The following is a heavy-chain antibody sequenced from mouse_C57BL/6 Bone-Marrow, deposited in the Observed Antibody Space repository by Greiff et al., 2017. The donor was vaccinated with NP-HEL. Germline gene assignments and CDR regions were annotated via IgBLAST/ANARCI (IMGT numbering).Heavy chain of an antibody. J-gene: IGHJ4*01. CDR2: ISSGGSYT. Sequence: EVKLMESGGDLVKPGGSLKLSCAASGFTFSSYGMSWVRQTPDKRLEWVATISSGGSYTYYPDSVKGRFTISRDNAKNTLYLQMSSLKSEDTAMYYCARHSPSITTVVATEGAMDYWGQGTSVTVSS. CDR3: ARHSPSITTVVATEGAMDY. V-gene: IGHV5-6*01. CDR1: GFTFSSYG. D-gene: IGHD1-1*01.